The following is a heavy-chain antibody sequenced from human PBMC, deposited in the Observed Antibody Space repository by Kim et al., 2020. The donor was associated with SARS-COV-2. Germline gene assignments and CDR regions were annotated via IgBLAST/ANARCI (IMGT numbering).Heavy chain of an antibody. V-gene: IGHV3-30-3*01. CDR1: GFTFSSYA. CDR2: ISYDGSNK. D-gene: IGHD3-3*01. CDR3: AREGKIFGGGCFDY. J-gene: IGHJ4*02. Sequence: GGSLRLSCAASGFTFSSYAMHWVRQAPGKGLEWVAVISYDGSNKYYADSVKGRFTISRDNSKNTLYLQMNSLRAEDTAVYYCAREGKIFGGGCFDYWGQGTLVTVSS.